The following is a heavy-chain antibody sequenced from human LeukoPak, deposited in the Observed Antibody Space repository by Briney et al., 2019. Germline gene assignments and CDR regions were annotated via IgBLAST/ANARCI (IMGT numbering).Heavy chain of an antibody. CDR1: GYTFTGYY. D-gene: IGHD3-22*01. V-gene: IGHV1-2*02. J-gene: IGHJ4*02. CDR2: INPNSGGT. Sequence: GASVKVSCKASGYTFTGYYMHWVRQAPGQGLERMGWINPNSGGTSYAQKFQGRVTMTRDTSISTAYMELSRLRSDDTAVYYCARDYDSSGYEWNDLDYWGQGTLVTVSS. CDR3: ARDYDSSGYEWNDLDY.